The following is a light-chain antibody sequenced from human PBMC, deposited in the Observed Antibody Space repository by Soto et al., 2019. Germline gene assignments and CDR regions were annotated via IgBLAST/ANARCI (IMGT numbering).Light chain of an antibody. J-gene: IGKJ5*01. CDR3: QQRKYWPPLT. CDR2: DAS. V-gene: IGKV3-11*01. CDR1: QSVEIY. Sequence: ETVLTQSPATLSLSPGERATLSCRASQSVEIYLAWYQQKPGQAPRLLIYDASNRATGIPARFSGSGSGTDFTLTISSLEPEDFALYYCQQRKYWPPLTFGQGTRLEIK.